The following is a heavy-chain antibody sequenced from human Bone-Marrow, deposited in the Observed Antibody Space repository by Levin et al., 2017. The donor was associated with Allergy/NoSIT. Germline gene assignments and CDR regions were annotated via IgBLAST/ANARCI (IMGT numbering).Heavy chain of an antibody. CDR2: IIPIFGPA. J-gene: IGHJ4*02. Sequence: SVKVSCKASGGTFSSYAINWVRQAPGQGLEWMGRIIPIFGPANYAQKFQGRVTITADESTSTGYMELSSLRSEDTAVYYCARMIAAAGLDWGQGTLVTVSS. CDR3: ARMIAAAGLD. D-gene: IGHD6-13*01. CDR1: GGTFSSYA. V-gene: IGHV1-69*13.